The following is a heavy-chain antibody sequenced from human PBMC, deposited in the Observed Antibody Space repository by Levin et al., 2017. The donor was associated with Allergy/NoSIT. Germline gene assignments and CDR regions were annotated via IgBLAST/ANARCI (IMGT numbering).Heavy chain of an antibody. J-gene: IGHJ4*02. V-gene: IGHV4-61*02. CDR1: GGSISSGSYY. CDR2: IYSSGSA. CDR3: AGAEVGSEH. Sequence: SQTLSLTCKVSGGSISSGSYYWSWIRQPAAKGLEWIGCIYSSGSANYNPSLKSRVTISVDTSKNQFSLKLSSVTAADTAVYYWAGAEVGSEHWGQGALVTVSS. D-gene: IGHD3-10*01.